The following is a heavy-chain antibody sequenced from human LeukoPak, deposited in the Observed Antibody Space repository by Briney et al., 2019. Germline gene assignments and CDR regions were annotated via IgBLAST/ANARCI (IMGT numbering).Heavy chain of an antibody. D-gene: IGHD5-12*01. CDR3: ARQRDSGFDFDS. Sequence: GESLKISCMGSGYSFTNYWIGWVLQVPGRGREWLGVIYPSDSDTRYSPSFQGQVTISADKSIDTAYLQWSSLKASDTAMYYCARQRDSGFDFDSWGQGTLVTVSS. V-gene: IGHV5-51*01. CDR2: IYPSDSDT. CDR1: GYSFTNYW. J-gene: IGHJ4*02.